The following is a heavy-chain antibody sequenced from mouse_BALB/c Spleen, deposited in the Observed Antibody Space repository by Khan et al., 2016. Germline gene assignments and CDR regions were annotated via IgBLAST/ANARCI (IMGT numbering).Heavy chain of an antibody. CDR2: INPDRSTI. J-gene: IGHJ3*01. V-gene: IGHV4-1*02. D-gene: IGHD1-1*01. CDR3: ARAGYYGYLAY. CDR1: GFDFSRYW. Sequence: EVQLQEPGGGLVQPGGSLKLPCAASGFDFSRYWMSWVRQAPGKGLEWIGEINPDRSTINYTPSLKDKFIISRDNAKNKLYLQMSKVRSEGTALYYCARAGYYGYLAYCGQGTLVTVST.